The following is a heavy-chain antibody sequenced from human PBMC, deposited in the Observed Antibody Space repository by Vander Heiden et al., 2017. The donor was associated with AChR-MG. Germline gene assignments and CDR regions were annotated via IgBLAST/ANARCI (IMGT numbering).Heavy chain of an antibody. CDR3: ARRYFDY. Sequence: EVQLVESGGGVVQPGGSLRISCPASGFTFSDYWMQWVRQAPGKGLEWVANINQDGTKIHYVDSVKGRFIMSRDNTKSALYLHMNSLRVEDTAVYYCARRYFDYCGQGTLVTVSS. CDR2: INQDGTKI. J-gene: IGHJ4*02. V-gene: IGHV3-7*01. CDR1: GFTFSDYW.